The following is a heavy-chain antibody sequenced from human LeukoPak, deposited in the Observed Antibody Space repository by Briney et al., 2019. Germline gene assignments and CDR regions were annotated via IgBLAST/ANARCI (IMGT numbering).Heavy chain of an antibody. J-gene: IGHJ4*02. CDR3: ARDSYYDSSGYYLWGSPSFDY. D-gene: IGHD3-22*01. CDR1: GGSISSYY. V-gene: IGHV4-38-2*02. Sequence: SETLSLTRTVSGGSISSYYWGWIRQPPGKGLEWIGSIYHSGSTYYNPSLKSRVTISVDTSKNQFSLKLSSVTAADTAVYYCARDSYYDSSGYYLWGSPSFDYWGQGTLVTVSS. CDR2: IYHSGST.